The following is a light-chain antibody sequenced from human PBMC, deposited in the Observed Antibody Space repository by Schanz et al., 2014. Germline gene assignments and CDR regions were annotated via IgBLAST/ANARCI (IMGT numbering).Light chain of an antibody. CDR2: DVS. Sequence: QSALTQPASVSGSPGQSITISCTGTSSDVGGYNYVSWYQQHPGKAPKVMIYDVSNRPSGVSNRFSGSKSGNTASLTISGLQAEDEADYYCSSYAGSINWVFGGGTKVTVL. CDR1: SSDVGGYNY. CDR3: SSYAGSINWV. V-gene: IGLV2-14*03. J-gene: IGLJ3*02.